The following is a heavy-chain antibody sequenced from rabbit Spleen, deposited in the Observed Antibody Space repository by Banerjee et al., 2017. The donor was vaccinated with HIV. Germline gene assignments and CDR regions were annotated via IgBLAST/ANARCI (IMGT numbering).Heavy chain of an antibody. Sequence: QEQLVESGGGLVKPEGSLKLSCTASGFSFGDRDVMCWVRQAPGKGLEWIACINAATGKPVYATWAKGRFTISRTSSTTVTLEMTSLTAADTATYFCARDSAGREDFNLWGQGTLVTVS. CDR1: GFSFGDRDV. V-gene: IGHV1S45*01. CDR2: INAATGKP. J-gene: IGHJ4*01. CDR3: ARDSAGREDFNL. D-gene: IGHD4-2*01.